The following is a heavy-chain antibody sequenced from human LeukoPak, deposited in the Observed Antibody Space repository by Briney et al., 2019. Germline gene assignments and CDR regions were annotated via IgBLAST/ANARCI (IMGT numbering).Heavy chain of an antibody. CDR1: SYTFTRYG. J-gene: IGHJ4*02. D-gene: IGHD5-12*01. V-gene: IGHV1-18*01. CDR3: ARSGRGTYYYFDL. Sequence: ASVKVSCKASSYTFTRYGISWVRQAPGQGREWMGWISGYNGNTNYAQKFLGRVSMTADTSTSTAYMELRSLTSDDTAVYYCARSGRGTYYYFDLWGLGTLVTVSS. CDR2: ISGYNGNT.